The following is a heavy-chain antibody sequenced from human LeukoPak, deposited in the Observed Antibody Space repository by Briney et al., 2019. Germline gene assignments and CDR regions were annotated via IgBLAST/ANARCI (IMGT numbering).Heavy chain of an antibody. CDR3: ARSDTAMIRGRDY. CDR2: MNPNSGNT. Sequence: ASVKVSCKASGGTFSSYAISWVRQATGQGPEWMGWMNPNSGNTGYAQKFQGRVTMTRNTSISTAYMELSSLRSEDTAVYYCARSDTAMIRGRDYWGQGTLVTVSS. D-gene: IGHD5-18*01. J-gene: IGHJ4*02. CDR1: GGTFSSYA. V-gene: IGHV1-8*02.